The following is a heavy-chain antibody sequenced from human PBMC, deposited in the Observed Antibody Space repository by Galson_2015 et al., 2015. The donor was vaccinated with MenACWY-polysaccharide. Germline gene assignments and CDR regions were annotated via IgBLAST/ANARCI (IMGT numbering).Heavy chain of an antibody. CDR2: ISCNSGSI. V-gene: IGHV3-9*01. J-gene: IGHJ4*02. D-gene: IGHD3-3*01. Sequence: SLRLSCAASGFSFDDYAMHWVRQAPGKGLEWVSGISCNSGSIGYADSVKGRFTISRDNAKTSLYLQMNSLRAEDTALYYCAKDILGVTGRYFDYWGQGTLVTVSS. CDR3: AKDILGVTGRYFDY. CDR1: GFSFDDYA.